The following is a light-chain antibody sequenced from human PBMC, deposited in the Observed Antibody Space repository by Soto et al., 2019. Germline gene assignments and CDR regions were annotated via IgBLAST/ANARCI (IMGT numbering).Light chain of an antibody. CDR1: QSVLHSPNNKNY. V-gene: IGKV4-1*01. Sequence: DIVMTQSPDSLAVSLGERATINCKTSQSVLHSPNNKNYLAWYQQKPGQPPKLLIYWASSRESGVPDRFSGSGSGTDFTLTISSLQAEDVAVYYCQQYYNTLFTFGPGTKVDIK. J-gene: IGKJ3*01. CDR2: WAS. CDR3: QQYYNTLFT.